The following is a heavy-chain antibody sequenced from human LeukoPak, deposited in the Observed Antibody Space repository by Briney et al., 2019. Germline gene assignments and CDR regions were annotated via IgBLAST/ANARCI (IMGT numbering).Heavy chain of an antibody. Sequence: GESLRLSCVASGFTFSHYGFHWVRQAPGKGLEWVGIIRPDENRKSYGDSVKGRFTNSRDNSKTTVYLQMNTLRAEDTAVYYCVVVLVPAAVWQFDLWGRGTQVTVSS. V-gene: IGHV3-30*02. CDR3: VVVLVPAAVWQFDL. CDR1: GFTFSHYG. J-gene: IGHJ2*01. D-gene: IGHD2-15*01. CDR2: IRPDENRK.